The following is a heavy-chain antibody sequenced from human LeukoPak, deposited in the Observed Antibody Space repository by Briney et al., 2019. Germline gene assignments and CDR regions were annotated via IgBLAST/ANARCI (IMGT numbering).Heavy chain of an antibody. J-gene: IGHJ6*03. CDR3: AREFSIDCSSTSCYPSGYYYMDV. Sequence: GASVKVSCKASGYTFTGYYMHWVRQAPGQGLEWMGWINPNSGGTNYAQKFQGRVTMTRDTSTSTVYMELSSLRSEDTAVYYCAREFSIDCSSTSCYPSGYYYMDVWGKGTTVTVSS. CDR1: GYTFTGYY. V-gene: IGHV1-2*02. CDR2: INPNSGGT. D-gene: IGHD2-2*01.